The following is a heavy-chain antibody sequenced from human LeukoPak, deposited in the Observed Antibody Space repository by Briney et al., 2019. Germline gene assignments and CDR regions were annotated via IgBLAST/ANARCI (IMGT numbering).Heavy chain of an antibody. D-gene: IGHD1-26*01. CDR1: GGTFSSYA. J-gene: IGHJ4*02. CDR3: ARDEHSGSYYV. CDR2: IIPILGIA. V-gene: IGHV1-69*04. Sequence: SVKVSCKASGGTFSSYAISWVRQAPGQGLEWMGRIIPILGIANYAQKFQGRVTITADKSTSTAYMELSSLRSEDTAVYCCARDEHSGSYYVWGQGTLVTVSS.